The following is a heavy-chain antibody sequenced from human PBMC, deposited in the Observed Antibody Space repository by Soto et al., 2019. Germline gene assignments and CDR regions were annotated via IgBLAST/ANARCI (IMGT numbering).Heavy chain of an antibody. CDR2: VYYTGTT. J-gene: IGHJ4*02. V-gene: IGHV4-59*01. CDR3: ARDLAAVPRAFDY. CDR1: GGSISSYF. Sequence: QVQLQESGPGLLKPSETLSLTCTVSGGSISSYFYIWVRQPPGKGMEWIGSVYYTGTTDYNPSLKGRVTISVDTSKTQFSLNLRSVTAADTAVYYCARDLAAVPRAFDYWGRGTLVTVS. D-gene: IGHD6-13*01.